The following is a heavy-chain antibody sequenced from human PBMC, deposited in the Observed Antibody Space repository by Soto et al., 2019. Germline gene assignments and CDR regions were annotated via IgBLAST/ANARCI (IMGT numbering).Heavy chain of an antibody. D-gene: IGHD3-22*01. V-gene: IGHV4-38-2*01. CDR3: ARIAYFDSTGYYYYFDY. CDR2: WYRSGVT. J-gene: IGHJ4*02. Sequence: SDTLSLTCRVSGYSISKGYFWGWIRQPPGKGLEWIDSWYRSGVTYYNPSLNGRVTMSVDTSKNQFSLQLSSVTAADMAVYYCARIAYFDSTGYYYYFDYWGQGXLVTVSS. CDR1: GYSISKGYF.